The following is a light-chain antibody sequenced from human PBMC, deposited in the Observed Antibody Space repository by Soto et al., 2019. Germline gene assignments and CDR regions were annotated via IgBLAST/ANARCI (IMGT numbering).Light chain of an antibody. CDR3: SSYTNSSVV. J-gene: IGLJ2*01. CDR1: SGDVGTYNF. Sequence: QSVLTQPASVSGSPGQSITISCTGTSGDVGTYNFVSWYQQHPGKAPKLMIYDVSNRPSGVSNRFSGSKSGNTASLTISGLQAEDEADYYCSSYTNSSVVFGGGTKLTVL. V-gene: IGLV2-14*01. CDR2: DVS.